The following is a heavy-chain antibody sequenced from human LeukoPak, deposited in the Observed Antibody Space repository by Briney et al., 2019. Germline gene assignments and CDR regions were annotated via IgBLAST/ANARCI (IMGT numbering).Heavy chain of an antibody. Sequence: ASVKVSCKASGGTFSSYAISWVRQAPGQGLEWMGGVIPIFGTANYAQKFQGRVTITADESTSTAYMELSSLRSEDTAVYYCARMGAAADFDYWGQGTLVTVSS. CDR1: GGTFSSYA. CDR2: VIPIFGTA. J-gene: IGHJ4*02. V-gene: IGHV1-69*01. D-gene: IGHD2-15*01. CDR3: ARMGAAADFDY.